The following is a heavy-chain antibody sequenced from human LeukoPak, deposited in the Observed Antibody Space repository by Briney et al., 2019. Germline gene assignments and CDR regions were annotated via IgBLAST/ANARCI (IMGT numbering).Heavy chain of an antibody. CDR3: ARGAPGSYCSGGSCPYFDY. CDR2: MNPNTGNT. J-gene: IGHJ4*02. V-gene: IGHV1-8*01. CDR1: GYTFIGYD. D-gene: IGHD2-15*01. Sequence: GASVKVSCKASGYTFIGYDINWVRLATGQGLEWMGWMNPNTGNTGYAQKFRGRVTMTRNTSISTASMELSSLTSEDTALYYCARGAPGSYCSGGSCPYFDYWGQGTLVSVSS.